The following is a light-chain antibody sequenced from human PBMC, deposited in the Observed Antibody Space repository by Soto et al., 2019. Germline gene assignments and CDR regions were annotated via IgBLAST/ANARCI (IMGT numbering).Light chain of an antibody. V-gene: IGKV1-5*01. Sequence: DIQMTQSPSTLSASVGDRVTITCRASQTISTWLAWYQQKPGKAPALLIHDASSLKSGVPARFSGSGSGTEFTLTISSLQPDDFATYYCQQYNTYSTFGQGTRLEIK. CDR2: DAS. J-gene: IGKJ5*01. CDR1: QTISTW. CDR3: QQYNTYST.